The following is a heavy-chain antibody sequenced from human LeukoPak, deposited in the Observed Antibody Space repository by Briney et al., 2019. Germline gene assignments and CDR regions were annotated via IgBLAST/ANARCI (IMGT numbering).Heavy chain of an antibody. CDR1: GFTFSTYW. D-gene: IGHD7-27*01. CDR2: ISSDGSIT. V-gene: IGHV3-74*01. J-gene: IGHJ4*02. Sequence: GGSLRLSCAASGFTFSTYWMHWVRQAPGKGLVWVSRISSDGSITGYADSVKGRFTISRDNAKNTLYLQMNSLRAEDTAVYYCANSGDWDYWGQGTLVTVSS. CDR3: ANSGDWDY.